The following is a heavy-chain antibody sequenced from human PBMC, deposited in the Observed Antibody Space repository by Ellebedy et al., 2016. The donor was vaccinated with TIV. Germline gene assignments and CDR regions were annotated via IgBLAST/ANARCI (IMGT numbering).Heavy chain of an antibody. CDR1: GFTFSRYD. Sequence: GESLKISXAASGFTFSRYDMHWVRQATGKGLEWVSAIGTAGDTYYPGSVKGRFTISRENAKNSLNLQMNGLKAGDTAVYYCARSLVLWFGFESQIDWYFDLWGRGTLVTVSS. CDR2: IGTAGDT. J-gene: IGHJ2*01. V-gene: IGHV3-13*01. CDR3: ARSLVLWFGFESQIDWYFDL. D-gene: IGHD3-10*01.